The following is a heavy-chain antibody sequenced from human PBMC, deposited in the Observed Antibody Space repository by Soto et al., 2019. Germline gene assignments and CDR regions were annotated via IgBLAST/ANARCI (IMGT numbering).Heavy chain of an antibody. J-gene: IGHJ6*02. Sequence: SETLSLTFTVSGGSISSCYWSWVRQPPGEGLEWIGYIYYSGSTNYNPSLKSRVTISVDTSKNQFSLKLSSVTAADTAVYYCAREGYSSGYYYYYGMDVWGQGTTVTVSS. CDR2: IYYSGST. D-gene: IGHD3-22*01. V-gene: IGHV4-59*01. CDR3: AREGYSSGYYYYYGMDV. CDR1: GGSISSCY.